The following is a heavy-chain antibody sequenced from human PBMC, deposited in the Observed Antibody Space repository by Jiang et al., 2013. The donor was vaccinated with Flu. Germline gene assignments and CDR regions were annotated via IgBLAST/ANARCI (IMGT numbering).Heavy chain of an antibody. CDR3: ARGLYCSSTSCYFSDY. Sequence: VQLVESGGGLVKPGGSLRLSCAASGFTFSSYSMNWVRQAPGKGLEWVSSISSSSSYIYYADSVKGRFTISRDNAKNSLYLQMNSLRAEDTAVYYCARGLYCSSTSCYFSDYWGQGTLVT. V-gene: IGHV3-21*01. CDR2: ISSSSSYI. D-gene: IGHD2-2*01. J-gene: IGHJ4*02. CDR1: GFTFSSYS.